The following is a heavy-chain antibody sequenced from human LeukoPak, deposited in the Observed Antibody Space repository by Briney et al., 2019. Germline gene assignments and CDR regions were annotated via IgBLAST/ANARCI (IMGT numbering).Heavy chain of an antibody. CDR1: GGSFSGYY. D-gene: IGHD1-26*01. CDR3: ARDRSGSTH. CDR2: SDRDGNT. V-gene: IGHV3-53*01. J-gene: IGHJ4*02. Sequence: ETLSLTCAVYGGSFSGYYWSWIRLPPGKGLEWVSTSDRDGNTYYADSVTGRFTISRDNSKNTLYLQMNSLRAEDTAIYYCARDRSGSTHWGQGSLVTVSS.